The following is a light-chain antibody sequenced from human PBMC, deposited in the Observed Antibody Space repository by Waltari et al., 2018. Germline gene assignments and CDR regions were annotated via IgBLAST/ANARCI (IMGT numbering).Light chain of an antibody. CDR2: DDS. V-gene: IGLV3-21*02. CDR1: NIGSKN. Sequence: SYVLTQPPSVSVAPGQTARITCGGNNIGSKNVHWYQQNPGQAPVLVVYDDSARPSGCPERFSGSNPGNTATLTISRVEAGDEADYYCQVWDSSSDPWAFGGGTKLTVL. CDR3: QVWDSSSDPWA. J-gene: IGLJ2*01.